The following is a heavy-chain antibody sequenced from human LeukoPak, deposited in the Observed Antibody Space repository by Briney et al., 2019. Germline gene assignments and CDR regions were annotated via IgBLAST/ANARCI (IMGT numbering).Heavy chain of an antibody. J-gene: IGHJ6*03. Sequence: SETLSLTCAVYGGSFSGYYWSWIRQPPGKGLEWMGEINHSGSTNYNPSLKSRVTISVDTSKNQFSLKLSSVPAADTAVYYCARVTMVVVVPAAMFYYYMDVWGKGTTVTVSS. V-gene: IGHV4-34*01. CDR2: INHSGST. D-gene: IGHD2-2*01. CDR1: GGSFSGYY. CDR3: ARVTMVVVVPAAMFYYYMDV.